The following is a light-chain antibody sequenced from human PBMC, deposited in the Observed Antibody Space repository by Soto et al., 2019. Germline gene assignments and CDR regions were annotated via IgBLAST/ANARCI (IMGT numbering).Light chain of an antibody. Sequence: EIVLTQSPATLSLSPGERATLSCMASQSLSSINLAWYQQKPGQTPRLIIYGASGRADGIPHRFSGSGFGTDFTLTIRKVEPEDFAVYYCQQYGTPRSVNCGQGTRREIK. CDR2: GAS. J-gene: IGKJ5*01. CDR3: QQYGTPRSVN. V-gene: IGKV3-20*01. CDR1: QSLSSIN.